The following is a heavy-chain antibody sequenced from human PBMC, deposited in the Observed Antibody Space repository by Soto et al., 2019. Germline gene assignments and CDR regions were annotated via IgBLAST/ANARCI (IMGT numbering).Heavy chain of an antibody. Sequence: TSETLCVTCTVAGGYLRSSSYYWGWISQPPGKGLEWIGSIYYSGSTYYNPSLKSRVTISVDTSKNQFSLKLSSVTAADTAVYYCASSGWWYFDYWGQGTLVTVSS. J-gene: IGHJ4*02. V-gene: IGHV4-39*01. D-gene: IGHD6-19*01. CDR3: ASSGWWYFDY. CDR1: GGYLRSSSYY. CDR2: IYYSGST.